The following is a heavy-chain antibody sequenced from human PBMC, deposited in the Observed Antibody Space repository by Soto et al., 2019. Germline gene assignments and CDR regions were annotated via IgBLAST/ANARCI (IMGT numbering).Heavy chain of an antibody. J-gene: IGHJ4*02. Sequence: RLSCAASGFTFSSYAMSCVLQSPLKGLEWVSAISGSGGSTYYADSVKGRFTISRDNSKNTLYLQMNSLRAEDTAVYYCAKDQRYCSGGSCYDYWGQGTLVTVSS. V-gene: IGHV3-23*01. CDR1: GFTFSSYA. D-gene: IGHD2-15*01. CDR3: AKDQRYCSGGSCYDY. CDR2: ISGSGGST.